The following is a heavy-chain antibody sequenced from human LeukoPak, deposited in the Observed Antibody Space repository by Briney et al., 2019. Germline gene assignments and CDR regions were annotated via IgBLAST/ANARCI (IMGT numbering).Heavy chain of an antibody. CDR1: GFTFDDYA. CDR3: AKDWKYYDFWSGLFDY. D-gene: IGHD3-3*01. CDR2: ISWNSGSI. V-gene: IGHV3-9*01. Sequence: GGSLRLSCAASGFTFDDYAMHWVRQAPGKGLEWVSGISWNSGSIGYADSVKGRFTISRDNAKNSLYLQMNSLRAEDTALYYCAKDWKYYDFWSGLFDYWGQGTLVTVSS. J-gene: IGHJ4*02.